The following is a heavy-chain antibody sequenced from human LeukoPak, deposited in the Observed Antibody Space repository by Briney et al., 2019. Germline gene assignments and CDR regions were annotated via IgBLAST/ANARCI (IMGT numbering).Heavy chain of an antibody. Sequence: KPSETLSLTCTVSGGSISSYYWSWIRQPPGKGLEWIGEIYHSGSTNYNPSLKSRVTISVDKSKNQFSLKLSSVTAADTAVYYCARGAVTLSVRGPIYGYMDVWGKGTTVTVSS. V-gene: IGHV4-59*12. J-gene: IGHJ6*03. D-gene: IGHD3-10*01. CDR1: GGSISSYY. CDR3: ARGAVTLSVRGPIYGYMDV. CDR2: IYHSGST.